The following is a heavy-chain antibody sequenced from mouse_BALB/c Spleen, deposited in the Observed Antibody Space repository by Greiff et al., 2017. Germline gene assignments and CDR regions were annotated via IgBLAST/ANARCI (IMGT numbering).Heavy chain of an antibody. CDR2: IHYSGST. CDR3: AQLGAY. Sequence: EVKLVESGPDLVKPSQSLSLTCTVTGFSITSGYSWHWSRQFPGNKLEWMGYIHYSGSTNYNPSLKSRISITRDTSKNQFFLQLNSVTTEDTATYYCAQLGAYWGQGTLVTVSA. V-gene: IGHV3-1*02. D-gene: IGHD4-1*02. J-gene: IGHJ3*01. CDR1: GFSITSGYS.